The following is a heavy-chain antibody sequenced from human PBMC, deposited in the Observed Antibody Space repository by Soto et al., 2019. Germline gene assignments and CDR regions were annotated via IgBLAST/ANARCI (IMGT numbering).Heavy chain of an antibody. CDR1: GFAFSNYA. CDR2: ISGGGGTT. D-gene: IGHD2-15*01. Sequence: EVQLLESGGDLVQPGGSLRLSCAASGFAFSNYAMNWVRQAPGKGLEWASVISGGGGTTYYADSVKGRFTISRDNSKKTLYLQMSSLRGDDTAVYYCAKEWSQGYYFDYWGQGTLVIVSS. J-gene: IGHJ4*02. V-gene: IGHV3-23*01. CDR3: AKEWSQGYYFDY.